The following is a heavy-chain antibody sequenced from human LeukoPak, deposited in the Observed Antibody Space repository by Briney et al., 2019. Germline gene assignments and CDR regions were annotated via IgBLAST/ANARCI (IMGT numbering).Heavy chain of an antibody. J-gene: IGHJ5*02. V-gene: IGHV4-30-4*01. CDR1: GGSISSGDYY. CDR2: IYYSGST. D-gene: IGHD2-15*01. CDR3: ARFSCSGGSCYFVNWFDP. Sequence: SGTLSLTCTVSGGSISSGDYYWSWIRQPPGKGLEWIGYIYYSGSTYYNPSLKSRVTISVDTSKNQFSLKLSSVTAADTAVYYCARFSCSGGSCYFVNWFDPWGQGTLVTVSS.